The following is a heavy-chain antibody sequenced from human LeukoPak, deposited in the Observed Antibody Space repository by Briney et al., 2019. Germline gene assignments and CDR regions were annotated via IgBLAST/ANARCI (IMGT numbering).Heavy chain of an antibody. J-gene: IGHJ4*02. V-gene: IGHV1-2*02. CDR1: GYTFTGYY. D-gene: IGHD2-21*02. CDR2: INLHSGGT. CDR3: AREPPAYCGADCYALGY. Sequence: ASVKVSCKASGYTFTGYYMRGVRQAPGQGPEWMGWINLHSGGTNYARNFQGRVTMTRDTSITTAYMELSGLTSDDTATYYCAREPPAYCGADCYALGYWGQGALVTVSS.